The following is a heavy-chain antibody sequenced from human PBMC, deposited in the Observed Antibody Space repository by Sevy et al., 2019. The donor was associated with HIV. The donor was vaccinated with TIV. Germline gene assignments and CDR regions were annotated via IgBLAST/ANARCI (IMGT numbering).Heavy chain of an antibody. Sequence: SETLSLTCTVSGGSIRTTSYYWGWIRQPPGKGLGWIGNMYYSGGTYYNPSLKRRVTISEDTSKNQFSLQLSSVTAADTAVYYCARGSGLLYYFDYWGQGTLVTVSS. D-gene: IGHD2-15*01. V-gene: IGHV4-39*01. CDR1: GGSIRTTSYY. J-gene: IGHJ4*02. CDR3: ARGSGLLYYFDY. CDR2: MYYSGGT.